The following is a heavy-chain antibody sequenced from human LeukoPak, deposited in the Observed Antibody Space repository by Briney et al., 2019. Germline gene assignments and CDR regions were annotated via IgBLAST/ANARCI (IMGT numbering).Heavy chain of an antibody. J-gene: IGHJ3*02. CDR2: IYTSGST. Sequence: SETLSLTCTVSGVSISSYYWSWLRQPAGKGLEWIGRIYTSGSTNYNPSLKSRVTMSVDTSKNQFSLKLISVTAADTAVYYCARVCGGDCDDAFDIWGQGTMVTVSS. D-gene: IGHD2-21*02. CDR1: GVSISSYY. CDR3: ARVCGGDCDDAFDI. V-gene: IGHV4-4*07.